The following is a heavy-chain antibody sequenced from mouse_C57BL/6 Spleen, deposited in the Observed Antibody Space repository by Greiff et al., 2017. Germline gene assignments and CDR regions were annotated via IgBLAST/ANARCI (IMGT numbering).Heavy chain of an antibody. D-gene: IGHD2-2*01. J-gene: IGHJ3*01. Sequence: QVHVKQPGAELVKPGASVKLSCKASGYTFTSYWMHWVKQRPGQGLEWIGMIHPNSGSTNYNEKFKSKATLTVDKSSSTAYMQLSSLTSEDSAVYYCARGVRGIYGYDVAYWGQGTLVTVSA. V-gene: IGHV1-64*01. CDR2: IHPNSGST. CDR1: GYTFTSYW. CDR3: ARGVRGIYGYDVAY.